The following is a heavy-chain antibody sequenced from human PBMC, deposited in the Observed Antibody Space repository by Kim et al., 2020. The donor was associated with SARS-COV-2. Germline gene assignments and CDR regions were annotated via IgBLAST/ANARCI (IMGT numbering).Heavy chain of an antibody. D-gene: IGHD5-12*01. CDR2: IIPIFGTA. J-gene: IGHJ6*02. CDR1: GGTFSSYA. CDR3: ATNLSGYDEYYYYGMDV. V-gene: IGHV1-69*13. Sequence: SVKVSCKASGGTFSSYAISWVRQAPGQGLEWMGGIIPIFGTANYAQKFQGRVTITADESTSTAYMELSSLRSEDTAVYYCATNLSGYDEYYYYGMDVWGQGTTVTVSS.